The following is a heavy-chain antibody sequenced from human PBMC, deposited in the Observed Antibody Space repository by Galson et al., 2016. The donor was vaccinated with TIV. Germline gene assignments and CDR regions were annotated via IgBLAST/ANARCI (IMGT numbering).Heavy chain of an antibody. Sequence: SETLSLTCDVSGYSIKSGYYWGWIRQPPGKGLQWIGSIYESGTTYSNPSLKSRLTLSVDTPKNQFSLKLSSVTASDTAVYYCMREGSMVTMHHYFGMDVWGQGTSVTVSS. CDR1: GYSIKSGYY. CDR2: IYESGTT. D-gene: IGHD2-21*02. V-gene: IGHV4-38-2*02. CDR3: MREGSMVTMHHYFGMDV. J-gene: IGHJ6*02.